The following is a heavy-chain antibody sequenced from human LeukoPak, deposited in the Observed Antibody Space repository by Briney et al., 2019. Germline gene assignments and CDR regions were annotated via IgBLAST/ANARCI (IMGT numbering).Heavy chain of an antibody. CDR3: ARSWSAAAGLYYYYGMDV. J-gene: IGHJ6*02. D-gene: IGHD6-13*01. V-gene: IGHV3-30-3*01. CDR1: GFTFSSYA. Sequence: GGSLRLSCAASGFTFSSYAMHWVRQAPGKGLEWVAVISFDGSNKYYADSVKGRFTISRDNSKNTLYLQMNSLRAEGTAVYYCARSWSAAAGLYYYYGMDVWGQGTTVTVSS. CDR2: ISFDGSNK.